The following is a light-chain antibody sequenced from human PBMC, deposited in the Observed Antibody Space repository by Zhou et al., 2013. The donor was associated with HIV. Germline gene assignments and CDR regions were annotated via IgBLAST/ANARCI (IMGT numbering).Light chain of an antibody. V-gene: IGKV1-5*03. CDR1: QTIGSW. CDR2: KAS. J-gene: IGKJ1*01. CDR3: QQYNFFCT. Sequence: DIQMTQSPSTLSASVGDRVTITCRASQTIGSWLAWYQQKPGKAPNLLIYKASNLESGVPSRFSGSGSGTEFTLTISSLQPDDFATYYCQQYNFFCTFG.